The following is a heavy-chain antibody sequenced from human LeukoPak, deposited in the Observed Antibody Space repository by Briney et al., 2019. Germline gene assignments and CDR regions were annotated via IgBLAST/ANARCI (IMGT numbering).Heavy chain of an antibody. J-gene: IGHJ1*01. CDR2: INHSGST. Sequence: SETLSLTCAVYGGSFSGYYWSWIRQPPGKGLEWIGEINHSGSTNYNPSLKSRVTISVDTSKNQFSLKLSSVTAADTAVYYCARHEFLGGGSYFGSSAEYFQHWGQGTLVTVSS. V-gene: IGHV4-34*01. D-gene: IGHD1-26*01. CDR3: ARHEFLGGGSYFGSSAEYFQH. CDR1: GGSFSGYY.